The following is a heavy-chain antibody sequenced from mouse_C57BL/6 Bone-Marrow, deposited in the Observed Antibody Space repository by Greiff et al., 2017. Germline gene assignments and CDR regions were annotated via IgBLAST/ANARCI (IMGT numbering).Heavy chain of an antibody. CDR3: ARSFYYYGSPYWYFDV. D-gene: IGHD1-1*01. V-gene: IGHV1-63*01. CDR1: GYTFTNYW. CDR2: IYPGGGYT. Sequence: VQLQQSGAELVRPGTSVKMSCKASGYTFTNYWIGWAKQRPGHGLEWIGDIYPGGGYTNYNEKFKGKATLTADKSSSPAYMQFSSLTSEDSAIYYYARSFYYYGSPYWYFDVWGTGTTVTVSS. J-gene: IGHJ1*03.